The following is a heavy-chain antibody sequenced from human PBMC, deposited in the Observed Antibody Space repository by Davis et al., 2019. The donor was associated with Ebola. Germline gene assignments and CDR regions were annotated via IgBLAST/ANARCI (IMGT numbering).Heavy chain of an antibody. V-gene: IGHV4-30-4*01. CDR3: ASIVVVPELVYYYYMDV. D-gene: IGHD2-2*01. CDR2: IYYSGST. J-gene: IGHJ6*03. Sequence: SETLSLTCTVSGGSISSGDYYWSWIRQPPGKGLEWIGYIYYSGSTYYNPSLKSRVTISVDTSKNQFSLKLSSVTAADTAVYYCASIVVVPELVYYYYMDVWGKGTTVTVSS. CDR1: GGSISSGDYY.